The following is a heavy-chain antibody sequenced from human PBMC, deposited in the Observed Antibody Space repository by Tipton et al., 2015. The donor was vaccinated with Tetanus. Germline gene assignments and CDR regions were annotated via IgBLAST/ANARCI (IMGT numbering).Heavy chain of an antibody. CDR3: ARLPKHYSASGST. V-gene: IGHV5-51*01. Sequence: QLVQSGAEVKKPGESLKISCQGSGYNFNLYWIAWVRQMPGKGLEWMGIIYPGDSDTTYSPSFQGQVTISADQSINTAYLQWTSLKASDTAIYFYARLPKHYSASGSTWGQGTLVTVSS. CDR1: GYNFNLYW. D-gene: IGHD3-10*01. J-gene: IGHJ1*01. CDR2: IYPGDSDT.